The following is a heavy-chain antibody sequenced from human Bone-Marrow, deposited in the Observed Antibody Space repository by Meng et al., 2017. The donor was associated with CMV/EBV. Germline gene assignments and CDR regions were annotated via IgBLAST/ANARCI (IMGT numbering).Heavy chain of an antibody. CDR2: IDWDDDK. J-gene: IGHJ4*02. D-gene: IGHD6-13*01. CDR3: ARSSGGSTYFDY. V-gene: IGHV2-70D*14. Sequence: SGPTLVKPTQILRLTCTFSGFSLGTSGMRVSWIRQPPGKALEWFARIDWDDDKFYSTSLKRRLSISKDTSKNQVVLTMTNMDPVDTATYHCARSSGGSTYFDYWGQGTLVTVSS. CDR1: GFSLGTSGMR.